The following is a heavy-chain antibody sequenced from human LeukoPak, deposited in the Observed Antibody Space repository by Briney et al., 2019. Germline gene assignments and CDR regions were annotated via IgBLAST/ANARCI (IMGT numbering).Heavy chain of an antibody. J-gene: IGHJ6*03. CDR2: IYTSGST. Sequence: SETLSLTCTVSGGSISSGSYYWGWIRQPAGKGLEWIGRIYTSGSTNYNPSLKSRVTISVDTSKNQFSLKLSSVTAADTAVYYCAREYSSSWGNYYYYYYMDVWGKGTTVTISS. D-gene: IGHD6-13*01. CDR3: AREYSSSWGNYYYYYYMDV. V-gene: IGHV4-61*02. CDR1: GGSISSGSYY.